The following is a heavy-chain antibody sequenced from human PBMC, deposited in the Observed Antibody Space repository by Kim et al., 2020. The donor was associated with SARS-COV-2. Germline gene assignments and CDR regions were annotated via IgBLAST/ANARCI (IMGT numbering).Heavy chain of an antibody. D-gene: IGHD2-2*01. J-gene: IGHJ6*02. CDR3: ASIGYCSSTSCPTTPYYYYDGMDV. Sequence: GGSLRLSCAASGFTFSSYSMNWVRQAPGKGLEWVSYISSSSSTIYYADSVKGRFTISRDNAKNSLYLQMNSLRDEDTAVYYCASIGYCSSTSCPTTPYYYYDGMDVWGQGTTVTVSS. V-gene: IGHV3-48*02. CDR1: GFTFSSYS. CDR2: ISSSSSTI.